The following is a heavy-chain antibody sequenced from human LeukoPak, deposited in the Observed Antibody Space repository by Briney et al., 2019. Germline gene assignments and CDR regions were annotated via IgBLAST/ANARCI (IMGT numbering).Heavy chain of an antibody. CDR1: GGSISSYY. Sequence: SETLSLTCTVSGGSISSYYWSWIRQPPGKGLEWIGYIYYNGNTNYNPSLKGRVTISIETSKNQFSLKLSSVTAADTAVYYCARTGMGSDFDIWGQGTTVTVSS. V-gene: IGHV4-59*01. CDR2: IYYNGNT. J-gene: IGHJ3*02. D-gene: IGHD3-10*01. CDR3: ARTGMGSDFDI.